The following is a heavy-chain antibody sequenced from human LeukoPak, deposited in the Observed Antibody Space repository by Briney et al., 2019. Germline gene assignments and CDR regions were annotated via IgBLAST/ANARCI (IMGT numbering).Heavy chain of an antibody. CDR2: IYPGDSDT. V-gene: IGHV5-51*01. J-gene: IGHJ4*02. CDR3: ARLVKNYDFWSGYPDY. D-gene: IGHD3-3*01. CDR1: GYSLTSYW. Sequence: GESLKISCKGPGYSLTSYWIGWVRQMPGKGLEWMGIIYPGDSDTRYSPFFQGQVTISADKSISTAYLQWSSLKASDTAMYYCARLVKNYDFWSGYPDYWGQGTLITVSS.